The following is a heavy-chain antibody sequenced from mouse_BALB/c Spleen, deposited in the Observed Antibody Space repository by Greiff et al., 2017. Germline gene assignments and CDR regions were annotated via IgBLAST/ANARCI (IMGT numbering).Heavy chain of an antibody. CDR1: GYTFTSYW. J-gene: IGHJ2*01. CDR2: IYPGNSDT. CDR3: TGFYYGSSYDY. Sequence: VQLQQSGTVLARPGASVKMSCKASGYTFTSYWMHWVKQRPGQGLEWIGAIYPGNSDTSYNQKFKGKAKLTAVTSTSTAYMELSSLTNEDSAVYYCTGFYYGSSYDYWGQGTTLTVSS. V-gene: IGHV1-5*01. D-gene: IGHD1-1*01.